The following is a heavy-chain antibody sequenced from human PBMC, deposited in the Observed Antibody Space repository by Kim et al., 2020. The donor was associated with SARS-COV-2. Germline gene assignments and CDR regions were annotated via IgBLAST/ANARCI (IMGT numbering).Heavy chain of an antibody. J-gene: IGHJ4*02. CDR3: APQWLVLGAFDY. CDR2: ISGSGDST. Sequence: GGSLRLSCAASGLTFSSYAMSWVRQAPGKGLEWVSAISGSGDSTYYADSVKGRFTISRDNSEKTLYLQMSSLRVEDTAVYYCAPQWLVLGAFDYCGQGTL. CDR1: GLTFSSYA. V-gene: IGHV3-23*01. D-gene: IGHD6-19*01.